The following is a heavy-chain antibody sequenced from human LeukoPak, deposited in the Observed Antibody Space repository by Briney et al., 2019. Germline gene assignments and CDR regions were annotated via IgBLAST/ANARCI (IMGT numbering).Heavy chain of an antibody. J-gene: IGHJ6*02. V-gene: IGHV3-23*01. D-gene: IGHD3-22*01. CDR1: GFTFSSYA. CDR2: ISGSGDRT. CDR3: AKRVFYDSSGKINNNYGMDV. Sequence: PGGSLRLSCAVSGFTFSSYAMSWVRQAPGKGLEWVSGISGSGDRTYYADSVKGRCTVSRDNSKNTLYLQMNSLRVEDTAVYYCAKRVFYDSSGKINNNYGMDVWGQGTTVTVSS.